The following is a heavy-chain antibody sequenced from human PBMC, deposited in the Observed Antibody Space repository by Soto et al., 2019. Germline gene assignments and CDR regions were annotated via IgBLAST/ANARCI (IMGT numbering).Heavy chain of an antibody. D-gene: IGHD3-22*01. Sequence: LRLSCAASGFTFSSYSMNWVRQAPGKGLEWVSSISSSSSYIYYADSVKGRFTISRDNAKNSLYLQMNSLRAEDTAVYYCATYYYDSSGTYYFDYWGQGTLVTVSS. J-gene: IGHJ4*02. CDR1: GFTFSSYS. V-gene: IGHV3-21*01. CDR3: ATYYYDSSGTYYFDY. CDR2: ISSSSSYI.